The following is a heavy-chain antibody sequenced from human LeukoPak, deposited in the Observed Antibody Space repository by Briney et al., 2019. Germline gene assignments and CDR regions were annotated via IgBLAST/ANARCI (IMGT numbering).Heavy chain of an antibody. D-gene: IGHD2-2*01. V-gene: IGHV1-69*13. Sequence: ASVKVSCKASGGTFSSYAISWVRQAPGQGLEWMGGIIPIFGTANYAQKFQGRVTITADESTSTAYMELSSLRSEDTAVYYCARGRQNYPEGGIVVVPAAMSVWFDPWGQGTLVTVSS. CDR3: ARGRQNYPEGGIVVVPAAMSVWFDP. J-gene: IGHJ5*02. CDR1: GGTFSSYA. CDR2: IIPIFGTA.